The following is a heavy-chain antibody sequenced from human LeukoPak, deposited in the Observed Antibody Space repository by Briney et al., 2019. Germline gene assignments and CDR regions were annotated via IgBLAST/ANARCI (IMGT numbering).Heavy chain of an antibody. CDR1: GGTFSSYA. Sequence: ASVKVSCKASGGTFSSYAISWVRQAPGQGLEWMGGIIPIFGTANYAQKFQGRVTITTDESASTAYMELSSLRSEDTAVYYCARDGDYGDPDWGQGTLVTVSS. CDR2: IIPIFGTA. V-gene: IGHV1-69*05. J-gene: IGHJ4*02. D-gene: IGHD4-17*01. CDR3: ARDGDYGDPD.